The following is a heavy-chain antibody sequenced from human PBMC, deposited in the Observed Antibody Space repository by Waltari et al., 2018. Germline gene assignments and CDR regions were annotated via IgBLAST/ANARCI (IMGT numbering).Heavy chain of an antibody. CDR2: ISGSGGST. CDR1: GFTFSSYS. Sequence: EVQLVESGGGLVQPGGSLRLSCAASGFTFSSYSLRSVRQAPGKGLEWVSAISGSGGSTYYADSVKGRFTISRDNSKNTLYLQMNSLRAEDTAVYYCAQGVRGFGESGYWGQGTLVTVSS. CDR3: AQGVRGFGESGY. D-gene: IGHD3-10*01. V-gene: IGHV3-23*04. J-gene: IGHJ4*02.